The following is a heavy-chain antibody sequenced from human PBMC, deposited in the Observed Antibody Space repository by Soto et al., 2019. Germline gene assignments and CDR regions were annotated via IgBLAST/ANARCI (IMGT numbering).Heavy chain of an antibody. J-gene: IGHJ4*02. CDR1: GFTFSDYY. V-gene: IGHV3-11*06. CDR3: ASYSFRYDPFYY. CDR2: ISSSSSYT. Sequence: QVQLVESGGGLVKPGGSLRLSCAASGFTFSDYYMSWIRQAPGKGLEWVSYISSSSSYTNYADSVKGRFTISRDNAKNSLYLQMNSLRAEDTAVYYCASYSFRYDPFYYWGQGTLVTVSS. D-gene: IGHD3-3*01.